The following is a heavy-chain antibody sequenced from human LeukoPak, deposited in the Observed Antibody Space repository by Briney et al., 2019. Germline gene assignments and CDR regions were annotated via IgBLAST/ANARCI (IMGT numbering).Heavy chain of an antibody. Sequence: SVKVSCKASGGTFSSYAISWVRQAPGQGLEWMGGIIPIFGTANYAQKFQGRVTITADESTSTAYMELSSLRSEGTAVYYCARDPQWYGVHFDYWGQGTLVTVSS. J-gene: IGHJ4*02. V-gene: IGHV1-69*01. CDR1: GGTFSSYA. D-gene: IGHD3-10*01. CDR2: IIPIFGTA. CDR3: ARDPQWYGVHFDY.